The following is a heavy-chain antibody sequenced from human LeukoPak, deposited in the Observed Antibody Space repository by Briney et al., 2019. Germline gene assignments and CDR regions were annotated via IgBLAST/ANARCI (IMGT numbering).Heavy chain of an antibody. J-gene: IGHJ5*02. Sequence: SQTLSLTCTVSGDSISSGSYFWSWIRQSAGKGLEWIVRIYLGGSTNYHHSLRSPITISLDTSKNQFSLKLSSVTAADTAVYYCARDMGSGCTNWFDPWGQGALVSVSS. CDR1: GDSISSGSYF. CDR2: IYLGGST. D-gene: IGHD6-19*01. CDR3: ARDMGSGCTNWFDP. V-gene: IGHV4-61*02.